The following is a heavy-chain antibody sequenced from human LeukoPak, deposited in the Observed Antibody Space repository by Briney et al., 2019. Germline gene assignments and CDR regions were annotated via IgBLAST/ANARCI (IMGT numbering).Heavy chain of an antibody. V-gene: IGHV3-48*04. Sequence: GGYLRLSCAASGFTFSSYSMNWVRQAPGKGLEWVSYITSSSSTIYYADSVKGRFTISRDNAKNSLNLQMNSLRAEDTAVYYCARDETGGRGRHCSSTSCTQPFFDYWGQGTLVTVSS. CDR2: ITSSSSTI. CDR1: GFTFSSYS. D-gene: IGHD2-2*01. CDR3: ARDETGGRGRHCSSTSCTQPFFDY. J-gene: IGHJ4*02.